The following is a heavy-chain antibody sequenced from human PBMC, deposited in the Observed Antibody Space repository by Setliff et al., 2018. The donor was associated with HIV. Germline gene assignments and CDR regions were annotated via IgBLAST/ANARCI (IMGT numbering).Heavy chain of an antibody. CDR1: GYNFTSNG. J-gene: IGHJ6*03. D-gene: IGHD3-3*01. Sequence: ASVKVSCKASGYNFTSNGISWVRQAPGQGLEWMGRISASKGNTKYTQDFQGRVTMTTDTSTSTVYMELRSLRSDDTAVYYCARDQGFWSGFTYNYYMDIWGKGTTVTVSS. CDR2: ISASKGNT. V-gene: IGHV1-18*01. CDR3: ARDQGFWSGFTYNYYMDI.